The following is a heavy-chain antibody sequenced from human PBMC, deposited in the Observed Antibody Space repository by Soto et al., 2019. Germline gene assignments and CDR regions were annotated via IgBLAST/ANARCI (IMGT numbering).Heavy chain of an antibody. D-gene: IGHD5-18*01. CDR1: GYTFTSYD. J-gene: IGHJ6*02. CDR3: ARQVDTAMVYYYYYGMDV. CDR2: ISAYNGNT. Sequence: ASVKVSCKASGYTFTSYDINWVRQATGQGLEWMGWISAYNGNTDYAQKLQGRVTMTTDTSTSTAYMELRSLRSDDTAVYYCARQVDTAMVYYYYYGMDVWGQGTTVTVSS. V-gene: IGHV1-18*01.